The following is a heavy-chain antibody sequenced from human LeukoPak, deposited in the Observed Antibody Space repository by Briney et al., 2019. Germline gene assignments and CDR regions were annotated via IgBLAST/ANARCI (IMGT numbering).Heavy chain of an antibody. V-gene: IGHV3-66*01. D-gene: IGHD2-15*01. CDR2: IYSGGST. CDR3: ARYSPIQGWFDP. J-gene: IGHJ5*02. CDR1: GFTVSSNY. Sequence: GGSLRLSCAASGFTVSSNYMSWVRQAPGKGLEWVSVIYSGGSTYYADSVKGRFTISRDNSKNTLYLQMNSLRAEDTAVYYCARYSPIQGWFDPWGQGTLVTVSS.